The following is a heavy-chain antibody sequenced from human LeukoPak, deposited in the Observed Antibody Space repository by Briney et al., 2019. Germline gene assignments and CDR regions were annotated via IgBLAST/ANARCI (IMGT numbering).Heavy chain of an antibody. CDR2: ITYIGST. Sequence: PSETLSLTCTVSGGSVSSSSHYCGWIRQPPGKGLEWIGSITYIGSTYYNSSLSSRVTISADTSKNQFSLKLTSVTAADTAVYYCARGFSTAWLGDSDSWGQGTLVTVSS. J-gene: IGHJ4*02. CDR3: ARGFSTAWLGDSDS. V-gene: IGHV4-39*07. D-gene: IGHD6-19*01. CDR1: GGSVSSSSHY.